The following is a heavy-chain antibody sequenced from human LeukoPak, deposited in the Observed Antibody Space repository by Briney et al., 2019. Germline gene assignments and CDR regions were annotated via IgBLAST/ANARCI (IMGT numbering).Heavy chain of an antibody. CDR2: INHSGGT. V-gene: IGHV4-34*01. Sequence: KTSETLSLTCTLYGDSLNGSYWSWIRQPPGKGLEWIWEINHSGGTHYNPALWSRLTISIDTSKNKFSLRLTSVTAADTGVYFCARVSDIMISFGGAISYFDYWGQGALVTVSS. CDR3: ARVSDIMISFGGAISYFDY. CDR1: GDSLNGSY. J-gene: IGHJ4*02. D-gene: IGHD3-16*02.